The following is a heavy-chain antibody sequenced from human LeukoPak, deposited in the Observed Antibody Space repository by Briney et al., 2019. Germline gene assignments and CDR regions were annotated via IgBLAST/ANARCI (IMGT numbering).Heavy chain of an antibody. CDR2: IYYSGST. Sequence: SQTLSLTCAVSGGSISSGGYYWSWIRQHPGTGLEWIGYIYYSGSTYYNPSLKSRVTISVDTSKNQFSLKLSSVTAADTAVYYCASTAMVRGVSPTYYFDYWGQGTLVTVSS. CDR3: ASTAMVRGVSPTYYFDY. CDR1: GGSISSGGYY. D-gene: IGHD3-10*01. V-gene: IGHV4-31*11. J-gene: IGHJ4*02.